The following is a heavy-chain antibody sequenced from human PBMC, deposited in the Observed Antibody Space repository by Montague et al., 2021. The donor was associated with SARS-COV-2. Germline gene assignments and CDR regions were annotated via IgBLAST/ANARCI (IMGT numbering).Heavy chain of an antibody. Sequence: SETLSLTCAVYTDSFSGYYWSWIRQSPGKGLEWIGEITHSGSTNNNPSLQSRVTISVDKSKKQVSLKLRSLTAADTAVYYCARGADYDFWSGFLRYKWFGPWGQGTPVIVSS. D-gene: IGHD3-3*01. CDR1: TDSFSGYY. CDR2: ITHSGST. CDR3: ARGADYDFWSGFLRYKWFGP. J-gene: IGHJ5*02. V-gene: IGHV4-34*01.